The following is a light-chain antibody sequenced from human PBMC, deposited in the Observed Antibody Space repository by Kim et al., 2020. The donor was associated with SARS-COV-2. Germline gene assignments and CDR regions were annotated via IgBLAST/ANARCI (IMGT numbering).Light chain of an antibody. CDR2: DAS. Sequence: TLSVSPGERATLSCRASQSVGSHLAWYQQKPGQGPSLLIYDASNRATGIPARFSGSGSGTDFTLTISSLEPEDFAVYYCQQRTNWPLTFGGGTKVDI. V-gene: IGKV3-11*01. J-gene: IGKJ4*01. CDR1: QSVGSH. CDR3: QQRTNWPLT.